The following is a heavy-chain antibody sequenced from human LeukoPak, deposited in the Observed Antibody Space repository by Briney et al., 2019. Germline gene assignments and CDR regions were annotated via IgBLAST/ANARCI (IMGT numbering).Heavy chain of an antibody. V-gene: IGHV3-30*02. J-gene: IGHJ4*02. D-gene: IGHD2-2*01. CDR3: ANSKGDRQYCSSTSCPIDY. CDR2: IRYDGSNK. Sequence: GGSLRLSCAASGFTFSSYGMHWVRQAPGKGLEWVTFIRYDGSNKYYADSVKGRFTISRDNSKNTLYLQMNSLRAEDTAVYYCANSKGDRQYCSSTSCPIDYWGQGTLVTVSS. CDR1: GFTFSSYG.